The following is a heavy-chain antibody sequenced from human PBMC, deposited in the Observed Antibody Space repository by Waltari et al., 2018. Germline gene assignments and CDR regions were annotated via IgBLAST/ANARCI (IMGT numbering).Heavy chain of an antibody. CDR2: IKQDGSEK. CDR3: ARYSSSWYYYYYGMDV. Sequence: EVQLVESGGGLVQPGGSLRLSCAASGFTFSSYWMSWVRQAPGKGLEWVANIKQDGSEKYDVDSVKGRFTISRDNAKNSLYLQMNSLRAEDTAVYYCARYSSSWYYYYYGMDVWGQGTTVTVSS. CDR1: GFTFSSYW. D-gene: IGHD6-13*01. J-gene: IGHJ6*02. V-gene: IGHV3-7*01.